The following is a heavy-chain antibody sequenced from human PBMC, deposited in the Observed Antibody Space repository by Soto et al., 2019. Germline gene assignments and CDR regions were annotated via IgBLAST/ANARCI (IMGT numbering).Heavy chain of an antibody. CDR2: INPNSGGT. V-gene: IGHV1-2*04. CDR3: ARDRLYCINTSCGFDP. D-gene: IGHD2-2*01. Sequence: ASVKVSCKASGYTFTGYYMHWVRQAPGQGLEWMGWINPNSGGTNYAQKFQGWVTMTRDTSISTAYMELSRLRSDDTAVYYCARDRLYCINTSCGFDPWGQGTLVTVSS. J-gene: IGHJ5*02. CDR1: GYTFTGYY.